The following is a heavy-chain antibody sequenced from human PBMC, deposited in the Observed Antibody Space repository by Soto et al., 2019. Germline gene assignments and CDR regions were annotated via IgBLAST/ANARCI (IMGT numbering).Heavy chain of an antibody. J-gene: IGHJ6*02. D-gene: IGHD4-4*01. Sequence: HVQLVQSAAEVKKPGSSVKVSCKASGGTFSSYDISWVRQAPGQGLEWTGGIIPIFGTANYAQKFQGSVTITADESTSTAYMEMSSLRSEDTAVYYCARGKIQYPLGMDVWGQGTTVTVSS. CDR2: IIPIFGTA. V-gene: IGHV1-69*01. CDR3: ARGKIQYPLGMDV. CDR1: GGTFSSYD.